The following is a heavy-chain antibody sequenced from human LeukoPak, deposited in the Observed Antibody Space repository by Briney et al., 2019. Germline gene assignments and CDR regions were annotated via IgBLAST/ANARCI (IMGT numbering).Heavy chain of an antibody. D-gene: IGHD1-26*01. Sequence: PGGSLRVSCAASGFTFSSYEMNWVRQAPGKGLEGVSYISSSGSTIYYADSVKGRFTISRDNAKNSLYLQMNSLRAEDTAVYYCARDRSPGGGATHFDNWGQGTLVTVSS. V-gene: IGHV3-48*03. CDR3: ARDRSPGGGATHFDN. J-gene: IGHJ4*02. CDR2: ISSSGSTI. CDR1: GFTFSSYE.